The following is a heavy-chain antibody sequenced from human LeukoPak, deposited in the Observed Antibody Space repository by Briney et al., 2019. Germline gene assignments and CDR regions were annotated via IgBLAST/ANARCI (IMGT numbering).Heavy chain of an antibody. Sequence: PSETLSLTCTVSGGSISSYYWSWIRQPPGKGLEWIGYIYYSGSTNYNPSLKSRVTISVDTSKNQFSLKLSSVTAADTAVYYCARHNFERITMVRGATLDPWGQGTLVTVSS. J-gene: IGHJ5*02. CDR3: ARHNFERITMVRGATLDP. D-gene: IGHD3-10*01. V-gene: IGHV4-59*08. CDR1: GGSISSYY. CDR2: IYYSGST.